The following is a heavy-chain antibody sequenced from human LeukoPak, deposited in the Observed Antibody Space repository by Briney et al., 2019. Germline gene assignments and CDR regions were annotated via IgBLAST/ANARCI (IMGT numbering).Heavy chain of an antibody. V-gene: IGHV2-70*04. D-gene: IGHD3-10*01. CDR1: GFSLSTSGMR. CDR2: IDWDDDK. J-gene: IGHJ4*02. Sequence: ESGPALVKPTQTLTLTCTFSGFSLSTSGMRVSWIRQPPGKALEWLARIDWDDDKFYITSLKTRLTISKDTSKNQVVLTMTNMDPVDTATYYCTRSANMIRGVSFDYWGQGTLVTVSS. CDR3: TRSANMIRGVSFDY.